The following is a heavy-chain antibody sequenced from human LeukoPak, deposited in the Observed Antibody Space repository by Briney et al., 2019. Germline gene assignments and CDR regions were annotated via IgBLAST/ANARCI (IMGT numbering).Heavy chain of an antibody. J-gene: IGHJ5*02. V-gene: IGHV3-11*04. D-gene: IGHD3-10*01. CDR3: VRAHHPGGWFDP. CDR1: GFTFSDYY. CDR2: ISSSGSTI. Sequence: GGSLRLSCAASGFTFSDYYMSWIRQAPGKGLEWVSYISSSGSTIYYADSVKGRFTISRDNAKNSLYLQMNSLTADDTAVHYCVRAHHPGGWFDPWGQGTPVTVSS.